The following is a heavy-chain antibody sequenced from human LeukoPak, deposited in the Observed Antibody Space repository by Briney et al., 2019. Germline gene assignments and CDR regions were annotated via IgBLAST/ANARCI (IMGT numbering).Heavy chain of an antibody. J-gene: IGHJ3*02. V-gene: IGHV3-48*03. Sequence: GGSLRLSCAASGFTFSSYEMNWVRQAPGKGLEWVSYISSSGSTIYYADSVKGRFTISRDNAKNSLYLQMNSLRAEDTAVCYCARLDYGDYRGAFDIWGQGTMVTVSS. CDR2: ISSSGSTI. D-gene: IGHD4-17*01. CDR1: GFTFSSYE. CDR3: ARLDYGDYRGAFDI.